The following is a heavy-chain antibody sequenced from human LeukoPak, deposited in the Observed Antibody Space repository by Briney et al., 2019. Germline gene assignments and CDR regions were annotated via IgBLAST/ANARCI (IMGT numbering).Heavy chain of an antibody. J-gene: IGHJ4*02. Sequence: PGGSLRLSCAVSGFTFSNAWMFWVRQAPGKGLEWIGSIYYSGSTYYNPSLKSRVTISVDTSKNQFSLKLSSVTAADTAVYYCARLGYGSGSYYDQIDYWGQGILVTVSS. D-gene: IGHD3-10*01. V-gene: IGHV4-38-2*01. CDR1: GFTFSNAW. CDR3: ARLGYGSGSYYDQIDY. CDR2: IYYSGST.